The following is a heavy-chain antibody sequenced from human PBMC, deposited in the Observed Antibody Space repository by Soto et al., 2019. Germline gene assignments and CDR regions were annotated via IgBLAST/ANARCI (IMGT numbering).Heavy chain of an antibody. D-gene: IGHD2-15*01. CDR1: SDSISTNYW. V-gene: IGHV4-4*02. CDR2: IYHSGRT. J-gene: IGHJ5*02. CDR3: ARGWEVGYQLSFADWVDP. Sequence: QVQLQESGPGLVKPSGTLSLTCAVSSDSISTNYWWSWVRQPPGKGLEWIGEIYHSGRTNYNPSLQRLVTISVDKFKNQFSLKLNSVTAADTVVYYCARGWEVGYQLSFADWVDPWGQRAPVTVSS.